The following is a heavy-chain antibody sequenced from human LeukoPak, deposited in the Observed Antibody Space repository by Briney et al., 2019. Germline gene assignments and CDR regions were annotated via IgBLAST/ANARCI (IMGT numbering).Heavy chain of an antibody. Sequence: GRSLRLSCAASGFTFDDYAMHWVRHAPGKGLEWVSGISWNSGSIGYADSVKGRFTISRDNAKNSLYLQMNSLRAEDTALYYCAKDVLSGYYDSSGYYDAFDIWGQGTMVTVSS. CDR1: GFTFDDYA. CDR2: ISWNSGSI. D-gene: IGHD3-22*01. V-gene: IGHV3-9*01. CDR3: AKDVLSGYYDSSGYYDAFDI. J-gene: IGHJ3*02.